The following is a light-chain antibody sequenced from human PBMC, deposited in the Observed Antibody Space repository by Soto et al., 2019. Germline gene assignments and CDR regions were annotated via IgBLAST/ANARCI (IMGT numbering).Light chain of an antibody. CDR3: QQYNSYPWT. CDR2: DAY. CDR1: QSISSW. Sequence: DLQMAQSPSPPSASVGDRVPITCRASQSISSWLAWYQQKPGKAHKLLIYDAYSLESGVQSRFSGSGSGTEFTLTITSLQPDDFATYYCQQYNSYPWTFGQGSKVDIK. J-gene: IGKJ1*01. V-gene: IGKV1-5*01.